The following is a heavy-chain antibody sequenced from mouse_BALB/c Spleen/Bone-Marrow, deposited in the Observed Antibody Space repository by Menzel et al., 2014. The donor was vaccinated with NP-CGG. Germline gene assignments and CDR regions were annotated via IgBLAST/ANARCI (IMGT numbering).Heavy chain of an antibody. CDR3: ARDHYYGYFDY. J-gene: IGHJ2*01. CDR1: GFSLTGYG. D-gene: IGHD1-2*01. V-gene: IGHV2-6-7*01. CDR2: IWGDGST. Sequence: QVQLQQSGPGLVAPSQRLSITCTVSGFSLTGYGVNWVRQPPGKGLEWLGMIWGDGSTDYNSALKSRLSISKDNSKSQVFLKMNSLQTDDTARYYCARDHYYGYFDYWGQGTTLTVSS.